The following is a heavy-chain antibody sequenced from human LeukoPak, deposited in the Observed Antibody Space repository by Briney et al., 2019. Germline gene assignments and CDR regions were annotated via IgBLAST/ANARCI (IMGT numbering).Heavy chain of an antibody. CDR3: ARGDYYDSSGYQPIDC. Sequence: PGGSLRLSCAASGFTFSSYAMTWVRQAPGKGLEWVAVISYDGSNKYYADSVKGRFTISRDNSKNTLYLQMNSLRAEDTAVYYCARGDYYDSSGYQPIDCWGQGTLVTVSS. V-gene: IGHV3-30-3*01. CDR2: ISYDGSNK. D-gene: IGHD3-22*01. CDR1: GFTFSSYA. J-gene: IGHJ4*02.